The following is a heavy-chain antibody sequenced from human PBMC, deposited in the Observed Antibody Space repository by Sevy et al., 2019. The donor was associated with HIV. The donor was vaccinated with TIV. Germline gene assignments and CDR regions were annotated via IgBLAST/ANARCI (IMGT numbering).Heavy chain of an antibody. CDR3: ARVGNSGWYAYFDY. D-gene: IGHD6-19*01. CDR2: ISRSGSTI. Sequence: GGSLRLSCAASGFTFSSYEMNWVRQAPGKGLEWVSYISRSGSTIYYADSVKGRFTISRDNAKISLYLQMNSLRAEDTAVYYCARVGNSGWYAYFDYWGQGTLVTVSS. V-gene: IGHV3-48*03. CDR1: GFTFSSYE. J-gene: IGHJ4*02.